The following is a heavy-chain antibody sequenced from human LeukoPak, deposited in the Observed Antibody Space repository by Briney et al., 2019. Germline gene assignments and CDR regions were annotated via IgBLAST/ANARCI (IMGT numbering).Heavy chain of an antibody. CDR1: VGSISSSSYY. J-gene: IGHJ3*02. V-gene: IGHV4-39*07. D-gene: IGHD6-19*01. Sequence: SEALSLTCTVCVGSISSSSYYWGWIRQPPGKGLEWIGSIYYSGSTYYNPSLKSRVTISVDTSKNQFSLKLSSVTAADTAVYYSTRPSSGEDIDIWGQGTMVTVSS. CDR2: IYYSGST. CDR3: TRPSSGEDIDI.